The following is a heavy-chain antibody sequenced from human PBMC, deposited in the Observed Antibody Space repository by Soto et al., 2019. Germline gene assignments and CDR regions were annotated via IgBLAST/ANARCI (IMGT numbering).Heavy chain of an antibody. Sequence: GGSLRLSCATSGFTFSDYYMSWIRQAPGKGLEWVSYISSSGSTIYYADSVKGRFTISRDNAKNSLYLQMNSLRAEDTAVYYCARGWFHFWSGTAWFDPWGQGTLVTVSS. J-gene: IGHJ5*02. D-gene: IGHD3-3*02. V-gene: IGHV3-11*01. CDR1: GFTFSDYY. CDR3: ARGWFHFWSGTAWFDP. CDR2: ISSSGSTI.